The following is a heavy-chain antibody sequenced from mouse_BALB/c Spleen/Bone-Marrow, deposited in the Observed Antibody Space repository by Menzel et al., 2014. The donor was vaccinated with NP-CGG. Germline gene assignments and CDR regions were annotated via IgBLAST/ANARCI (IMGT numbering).Heavy chain of an antibody. J-gene: IGHJ3*01. V-gene: IGHV1-7*01. CDR1: GYSFTNYW. CDR3: ARYGNYPVFAY. Sequence: VQLHQSGAELAKPGASVKVSCKASGYSFTNYWMHWVKQRPGQGLAWIGYISPSTGYSEYNQKFKDKATLTADKSSNIAYMQLSSLTSEDSAVYYCARYGNYPVFAYWGQGTLVTVSA. CDR2: ISPSTGYS. D-gene: IGHD2-1*01.